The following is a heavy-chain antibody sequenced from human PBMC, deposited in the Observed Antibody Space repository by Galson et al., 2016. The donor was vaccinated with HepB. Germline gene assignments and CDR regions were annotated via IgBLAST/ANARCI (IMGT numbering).Heavy chain of an antibody. Sequence: LRLSCAASGFTFSSYAMSWVRQAPGKGLEWVSAISGSGGSTYYADSVKGRFTISRDNSKNTLYRQMNSLRAEDTAVYYCAKRWRGQSPFDCWGQGALVTVSS. CDR2: ISGSGGST. CDR1: GFTFSSYA. V-gene: IGHV3-23*01. CDR3: AKRWRGQSPFDC. J-gene: IGHJ4*02. D-gene: IGHD4-23*01.